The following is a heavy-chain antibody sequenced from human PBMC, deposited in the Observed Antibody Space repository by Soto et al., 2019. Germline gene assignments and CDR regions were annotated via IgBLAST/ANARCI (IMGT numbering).Heavy chain of an antibody. J-gene: IGHJ6*02. Sequence: SETLSLTCTVSGGSISSSNWWSWVRQPPGKGLEWIGEIYHSGSTNYNPSLKSRVTISVDKSKNQFSLKLSSVTAEDTAVYYCARDGANPIAKPDYYYGMDVWCQGTPVSVYS. D-gene: IGHD3-16*01. CDR1: GGSISSSNW. CDR2: IYHSGST. V-gene: IGHV4-4*02. CDR3: ARDGANPIAKPDYYYGMDV.